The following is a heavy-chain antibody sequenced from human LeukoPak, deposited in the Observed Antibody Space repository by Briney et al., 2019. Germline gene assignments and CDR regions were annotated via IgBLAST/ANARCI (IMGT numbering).Heavy chain of an antibody. CDR3: AKESGHFDF. CDR1: GFTFSSYA. CDR2: LSGSGGSA. V-gene: IGHV3-23*01. Sequence: PGGSLRLSCAASGFTFSSYAMSWVRQAPGKGLEWVSSLSGSGGSAYFADSVKGRFTISRDNFKNTLYLQMNSLRVEDTAIYYCAKESGHFDFWGQGTLVTVSS. J-gene: IGHJ4*02.